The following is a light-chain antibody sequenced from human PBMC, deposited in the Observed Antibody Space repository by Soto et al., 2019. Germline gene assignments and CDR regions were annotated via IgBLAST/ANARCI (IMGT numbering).Light chain of an antibody. Sequence: DIVMIQSPDSLAVSLGERATINCKSSQSVLYSSNNKNYLTWYQHKPGQPPKLLIYWASTRESGVPDRFSGSGSGTDFTLTISSLQAEDVAVYYCQQYYSTPLTFGGGTKVEIK. CDR2: WAS. CDR3: QQYYSTPLT. CDR1: QSVLYSSNNKNY. V-gene: IGKV4-1*01. J-gene: IGKJ4*01.